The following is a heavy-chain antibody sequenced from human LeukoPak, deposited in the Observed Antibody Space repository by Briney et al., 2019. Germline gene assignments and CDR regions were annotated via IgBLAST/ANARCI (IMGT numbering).Heavy chain of an antibody. D-gene: IGHD2-15*01. CDR3: ARTTVVVAFDP. Sequence: SETLSLTCAVYGGSFSGYYWSRIRQPSGKGLEWIGEINHSGSTNYNPSLKTRVIISVDTSKNQFSLKLSSVTASDTAVYYCARTTVVVAFDPWGQGTLVTVSS. J-gene: IGHJ5*02. CDR2: INHSGST. CDR1: GGSFSGYY. V-gene: IGHV4-34*01.